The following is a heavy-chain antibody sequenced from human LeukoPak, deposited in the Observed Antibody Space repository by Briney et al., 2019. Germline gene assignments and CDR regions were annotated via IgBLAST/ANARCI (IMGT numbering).Heavy chain of an antibody. D-gene: IGHD4-17*01. J-gene: IGHJ4*02. CDR1: GGTFSSYA. CDR2: IIPIFGTA. Sequence: SVKVSCKASGGTFSSYAISWVRQAPGQGLEWMGRIIPIFGTANYAQKFQGRVTITTDESTSTAYMELSSLRSEDTAVYYCARDYGDYYFKFDYWGQGTLVTVSS. V-gene: IGHV1-69*05. CDR3: ARDYGDYYFKFDY.